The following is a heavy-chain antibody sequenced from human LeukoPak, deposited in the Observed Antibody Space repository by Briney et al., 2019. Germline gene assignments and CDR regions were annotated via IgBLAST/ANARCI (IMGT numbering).Heavy chain of an antibody. Sequence: GGSLRLSCAASGFTVSSNYMSWVRQAPGKGLEXVSLIYSGGGTYYADSVKGRFTISGDKSRNTLYLQMNSLRAEDTAVYYCVRGPGYPGGKLDYWGQGTLVTVSS. CDR1: GFTVSSNY. D-gene: IGHD3-16*01. J-gene: IGHJ4*02. CDR2: IYSGGGT. V-gene: IGHV3-53*01. CDR3: VRGPGYPGGKLDY.